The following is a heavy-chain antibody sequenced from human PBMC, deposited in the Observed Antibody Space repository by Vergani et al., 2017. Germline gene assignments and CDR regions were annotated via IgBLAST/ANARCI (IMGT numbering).Heavy chain of an antibody. V-gene: IGHV4-34*01. D-gene: IGHD1-14*01. Sequence: QVQLQQWGAGLLKPSETLSLTCAVYGGSFSGYYWSWIRQPPGKGLEWIGEINHSGSTNYNPSLKSRVTISVDTSKNQFSLKLSSVTAADTAVYYCGRNGYQMGIRRGSWFDPWGQETTVTISS. CDR3: GRNGYQMGIRRGSWFDP. J-gene: IGHJ5*02. CDR2: INHSGST. CDR1: GGSFSGYY.